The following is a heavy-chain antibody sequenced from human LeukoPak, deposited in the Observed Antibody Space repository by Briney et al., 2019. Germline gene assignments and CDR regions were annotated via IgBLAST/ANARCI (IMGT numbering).Heavy chain of an antibody. D-gene: IGHD6-6*01. J-gene: IGHJ4*02. CDR1: GFTFSTSS. Sequence: QPGGPLRLSCAASGFTFSTSSMNWVRQAPGKGLEWVSYISISSTTIYYADSVRGRFTISRDNAKSSLYLQMNSLRDEDTAVYYCARIRAPSYYFDYWGQGTLVTVSS. V-gene: IGHV3-48*02. CDR3: ARIRAPSYYFDY. CDR2: ISISSTTI.